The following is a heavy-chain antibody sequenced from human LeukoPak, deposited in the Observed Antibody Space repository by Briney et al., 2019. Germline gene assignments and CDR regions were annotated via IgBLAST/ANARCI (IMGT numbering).Heavy chain of an antibody. D-gene: IGHD5-18*01. Sequence: PGGSLRLSCGGSTHTFYNYLMRRGRRATGKGVESVSATSDSGGSTYYADSVKGRFTISRDNSKNTLYLQMNSLRAEDTAVYYCATGKLDGYSYGYFDYWGQGTLLTVSS. CDR2: TSDSGGST. J-gene: IGHJ4*02. CDR3: ATGKLDGYSYGYFDY. V-gene: IGHV3-23*01. CDR1: THTFYNYL.